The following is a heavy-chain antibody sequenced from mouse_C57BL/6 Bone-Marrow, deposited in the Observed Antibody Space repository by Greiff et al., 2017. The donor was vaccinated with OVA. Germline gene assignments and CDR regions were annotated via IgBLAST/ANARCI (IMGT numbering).Heavy chain of an antibody. CDR3: ARGYYGSSPDY. Sequence: EVQLQQSGPVLVKPGASVKMSCKASGYTFTDYYMNWVKQSHGKSLEWIGVINPYNGGTSYNQKLKGKATLTVDKSTSTAYMELNSLTSEDSAVYCCARGYYGSSPDYWGQGTTLTVSS. CDR1: GYTFTDYY. J-gene: IGHJ2*01. D-gene: IGHD1-1*01. V-gene: IGHV1-19*01. CDR2: INPYNGGT.